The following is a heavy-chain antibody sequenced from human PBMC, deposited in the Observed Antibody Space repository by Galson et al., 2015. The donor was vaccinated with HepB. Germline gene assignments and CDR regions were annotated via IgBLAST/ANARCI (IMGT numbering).Heavy chain of an antibody. CDR1: GGIFSISA. CDR3: ARQYCNKGSCDQLDH. V-gene: IGHV1-69*10. J-gene: IGHJ4*02. CDR2: IIPMDEVR. D-gene: IGHD2/OR15-2a*01. Sequence: SVKVSCKASGGIFSISAISWVRQAPGQGLEWMGGIIPMDEVRKTAKRFQGRVTITADKPTNTAYMELSGLRSEDTAVYYCARQYCNKGSCDQLDHWGQGTLVTISS.